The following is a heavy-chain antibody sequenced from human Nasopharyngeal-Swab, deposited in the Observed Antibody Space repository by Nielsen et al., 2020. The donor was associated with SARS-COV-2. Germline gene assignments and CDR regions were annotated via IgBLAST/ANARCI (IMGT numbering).Heavy chain of an antibody. CDR1: GDSVSSIIAA. J-gene: IGHJ6*03. V-gene: IGHV6-1*01. CDR3: ARARGAYGDYYYYYYTDV. Sequence: SQTLSLTCAISGDSVSSIIAAWNWIRQSPSRRLEWLGRTYYRSKWYNDYAVSVKSRITINPDTSKNQFSLHLNSVTPEDTAVYYCARARGAYGDYYYYYYTDVWGKGTTVTVSS. D-gene: IGHD4-17*01. CDR2: TYYRSKWYN.